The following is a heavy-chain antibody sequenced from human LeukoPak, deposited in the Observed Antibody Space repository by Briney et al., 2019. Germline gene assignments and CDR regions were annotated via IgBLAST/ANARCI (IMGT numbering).Heavy chain of an antibody. Sequence: PRRSLRLSRAASGFTFSSYAMHWVRQAPGKGLEWVAVISYDGSNKYYAASVTGRFPIFKDHSKITLYLQMNSLRAEDTAVYYWARGYPYYGSGSYYSYYYYYYGMDFWGQGTTVT. CDR2: ISYDGSNK. CDR1: GFTFSSYA. J-gene: IGHJ6*02. D-gene: IGHD3-10*01. V-gene: IGHV3-30-3*01. CDR3: ARGYPYYGSGSYYSYYYYYYGMDF.